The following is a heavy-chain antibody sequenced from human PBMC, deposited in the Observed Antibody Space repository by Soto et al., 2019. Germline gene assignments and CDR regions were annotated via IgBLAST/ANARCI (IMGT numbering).Heavy chain of an antibody. Sequence: PGESLKISCKVSGYKITFYWIGWVRQMPGKGLEWMGIISPGDSDTRYSPSFQGQVTISADMSTSTAFLQLSDLKASDTALYYCATATIPQYDYYGMDVWGQGTTVTVSS. CDR2: ISPGDSDT. CDR1: GYKITFYW. V-gene: IGHV5-51*01. CDR3: ATATIPQYDYYGMDV. D-gene: IGHD3-16*01. J-gene: IGHJ6*02.